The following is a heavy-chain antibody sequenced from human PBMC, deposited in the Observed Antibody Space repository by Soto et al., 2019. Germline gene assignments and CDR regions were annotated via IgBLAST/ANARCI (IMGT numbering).Heavy chain of an antibody. CDR3: ARDRRITMVPNWFDP. Sequence: ASVKVSCKASGYTFTSYATHWVRQAPGQRLEWMGWINAGNGNTKYSQKFQGRVTITRDTSASTAYMELSSLRSEDTAVYYCARDRRITMVPNWFDPWGQGTLVTVS. J-gene: IGHJ5*02. CDR1: GYTFTSYA. CDR2: INAGNGNT. V-gene: IGHV1-3*01. D-gene: IGHD3-10*01.